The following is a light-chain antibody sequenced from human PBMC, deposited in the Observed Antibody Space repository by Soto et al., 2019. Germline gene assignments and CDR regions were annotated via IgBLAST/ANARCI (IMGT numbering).Light chain of an antibody. CDR1: SSNIGAGYV. Sequence: QSVLTQPPSVSGAPGQRVTISCTGSSSNIGAGYVVHWYQQLPGTAPKLLIYGNSNRPSGVPDRFSGSKSGPSASLAITGLQAEDEADYYCQSYDSSRSGSVFGGGTKLTVL. J-gene: IGLJ2*01. CDR2: GNS. CDR3: QSYDSSRSGSV. V-gene: IGLV1-40*01.